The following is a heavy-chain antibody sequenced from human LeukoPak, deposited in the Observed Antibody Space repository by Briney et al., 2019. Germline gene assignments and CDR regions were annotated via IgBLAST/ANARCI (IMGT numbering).Heavy chain of an antibody. CDR3: ARGLTELGTAYYYYMDI. CDR2: IIHSGST. J-gene: IGHJ6*03. Sequence: PSETLSLTCAVYGGSFSGYSWSWIRQSPGKGLEWIADIIHSGSTNYNSSLKSRVTISLDTSKNQFSLNLTSVPAADTAVYYCARGLTELGTAYYYYMDIWGKGTTVIVSS. D-gene: IGHD7-27*01. CDR1: GGSFSGYS. V-gene: IGHV4-34*01.